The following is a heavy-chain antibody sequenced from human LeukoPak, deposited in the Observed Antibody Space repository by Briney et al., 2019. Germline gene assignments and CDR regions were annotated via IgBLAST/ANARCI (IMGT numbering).Heavy chain of an antibody. Sequence: GGPLRLSCAAWGFNFSIYAMIWVRQAPRKGGEWVSDISGSGGDTYYADSVKGRFTIFRDHSKNTVYLRMNSLRAEDTAVYYCAKDPWGSRGYFDYWGQGTLVTVSS. V-gene: IGHV3-23*01. CDR1: GFNFSIYA. J-gene: IGHJ4*02. CDR3: AKDPWGSRGYFDY. CDR2: ISGSGGDT. D-gene: IGHD7-27*01.